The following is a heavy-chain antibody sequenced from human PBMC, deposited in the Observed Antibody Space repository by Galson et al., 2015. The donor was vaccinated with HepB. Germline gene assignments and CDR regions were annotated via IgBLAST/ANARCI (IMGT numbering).Heavy chain of an antibody. J-gene: IGHJ4*02. CDR2: INPNSGGA. CDR3: ARSSCDSYSCYYFDY. CDR1: GHSFAGYY. Sequence: SVKVSCKASGHSFAGYYIHWVRQAPGQGLEWMAWINPNSGGAIYAQKFQGRVTLTGDTSTAHMEFSRLKSDDTAVYYCARSSCDSYSCYYFDYWGQGTLVTVSS. D-gene: IGHD2-2*01. V-gene: IGHV1-2*02.